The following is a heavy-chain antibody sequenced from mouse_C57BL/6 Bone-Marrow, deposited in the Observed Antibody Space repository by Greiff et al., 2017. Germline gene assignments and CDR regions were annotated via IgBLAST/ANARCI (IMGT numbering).Heavy chain of an antibody. CDR1: GYTFTSYW. D-gene: IGHD2-4*01. J-gene: IGHJ3*01. CDR2: IHPNSGST. V-gene: IGHV1-64*01. CDR3: AKRDVDYDDRFAY. Sequence: QVQLQQPGAELVKPGASVKLSCKASGYTFTSYWMHWVKQRPGQGLEWIGMIHPNSGSTNYNEKFKSKATLTVDKSSSTAYMQLSSLTSEDSAVYYCAKRDVDYDDRFAYWGQGTLGTVAA.